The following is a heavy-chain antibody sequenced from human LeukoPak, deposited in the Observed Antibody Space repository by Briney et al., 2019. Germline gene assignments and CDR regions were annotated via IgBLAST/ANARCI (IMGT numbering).Heavy chain of an antibody. CDR1: GFSLSTNGVG. CDR3: ARRSSFDWLPYNYFNY. D-gene: IGHD3-9*01. CDR2: IYWNDDK. Sequence: SGPTLVNPTQTLTLTCTFSGFSLSTNGVGVGWIRQPPGKALEWLALIYWNDDKRYSPSLKSRLTITKDTSKNQVVLTMTSVDPVDTATYYCARRSSFDWLPYNYFNYWGQGTLVTVSS. V-gene: IGHV2-5*01. J-gene: IGHJ4*02.